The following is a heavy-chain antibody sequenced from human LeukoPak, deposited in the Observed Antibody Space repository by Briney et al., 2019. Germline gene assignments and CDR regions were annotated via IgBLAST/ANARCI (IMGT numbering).Heavy chain of an antibody. CDR2: IRPMNSDV. D-gene: IGHD4-23*01. CDR1: GYNFNTYW. CDR3: ASRPFETAVVPWDFY. J-gene: IGHJ4*02. Sequence: GESLKISCKGSGYNFNTYWVAWVRQLPGKGLEWMGIIRPMNSDVRYSPSFQGQVTISADRSINTAYLQWSSLTASDTAMYYCASRPFETAVVPWDFYWGQGTQVTVSS. V-gene: IGHV5-51*01.